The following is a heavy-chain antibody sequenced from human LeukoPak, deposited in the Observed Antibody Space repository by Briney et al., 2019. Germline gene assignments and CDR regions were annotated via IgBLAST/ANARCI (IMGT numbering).Heavy chain of an antibody. CDR2: IRPMNSDV. D-gene: IGHD4-23*01. CDR1: GYNFNTYW. CDR3: ASRPFETAVVPWDFY. J-gene: IGHJ4*02. Sequence: GESLKISCKGSGYNFNTYWVAWVRQLPGKGLEWMGIIRPMNSDVRYSPSFQGQVTISADRSINTAYLQWSSLTASDTAMYYCASRPFETAVVPWDFYWGQGTQVTVSS. V-gene: IGHV5-51*01.